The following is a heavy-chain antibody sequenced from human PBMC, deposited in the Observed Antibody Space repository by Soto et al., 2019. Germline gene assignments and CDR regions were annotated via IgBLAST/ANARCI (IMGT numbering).Heavy chain of an antibody. Sequence: PGGSMRLSCATSGFTFSNYWMHWVRQVPGRGLVWVSRIDTDGSTTSYADFAKGRFTISRDNAKSTLSLQMNSLRAEDTAIYYWACIRRPWRVGHKGANDYWGRGTLGSVSS. D-gene: IGHD2-21*01. J-gene: IGHJ4*02. CDR2: IDTDGSTT. CDR3: ACIRRPWRVGHKGANDY. CDR1: GFTFSNYW. V-gene: IGHV3-74*01.